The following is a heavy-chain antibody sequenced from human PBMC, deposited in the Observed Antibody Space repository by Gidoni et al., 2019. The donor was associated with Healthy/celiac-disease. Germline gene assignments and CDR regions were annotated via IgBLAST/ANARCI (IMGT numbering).Heavy chain of an antibody. CDR2: INHSGST. V-gene: IGHV4-34*01. J-gene: IGHJ4*02. CDR1: GGSFSGYY. D-gene: IGHD3-16*02. CDR3: ARGRWDYIWGSYRYYFDY. Sequence: QVQLQQWGAGLLKPSETLSLTCAVYGGSFSGYYWSWIRQPPGKGLEWIGEINHSGSTNYNPSLKSRVTISVDTSKNQFSLKLSSVTAADTAVYYCARGRWDYIWGSYRYYFDYWGQGTLVTVSS.